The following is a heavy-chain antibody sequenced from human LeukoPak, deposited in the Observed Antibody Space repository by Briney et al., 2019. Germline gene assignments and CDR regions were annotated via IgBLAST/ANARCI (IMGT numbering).Heavy chain of an antibody. CDR2: MYHSGGT. D-gene: IGHD3-22*01. J-gene: IGHJ3*02. CDR1: GYSISCGYY. CDR3: AGYYDSSGYPTGADAFDI. V-gene: IGHV4-38-2*02. Sequence: PSETLSLTCTVSGYSISCGYYWGWIRQPPGKRLDWIGSMYHSGGTYYNPSLKSRVAISVDTSKNQFSLKLSSVSAAGTAVYYCAGYYDSSGYPTGADAFDIWGQGTMVTVSS.